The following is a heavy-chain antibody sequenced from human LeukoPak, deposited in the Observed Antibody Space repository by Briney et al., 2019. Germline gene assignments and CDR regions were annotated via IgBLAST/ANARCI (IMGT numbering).Heavy chain of an antibody. V-gene: IGHV1-2*02. CDR1: GYTFTGYY. D-gene: IGHD6-6*01. Sequence: ASVKVSCKASGYTFTGYYMNWVRQAPGQGLEWMGWINPNSGGTNYAQKFQGRVTMTRGTSISTAYMELSRLRSDDTAVYYCARGGRPAIYSSSSDYYYYYMDVWGKGTTVTVSS. CDR2: INPNSGGT. J-gene: IGHJ6*03. CDR3: ARGGRPAIYSSSSDYYYYYMDV.